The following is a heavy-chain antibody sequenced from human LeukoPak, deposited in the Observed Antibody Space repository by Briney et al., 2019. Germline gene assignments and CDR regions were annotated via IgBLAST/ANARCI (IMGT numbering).Heavy chain of an antibody. CDR2: VDHDGSGT. CDR1: GFSFTSYW. D-gene: IGHD4-17*01. Sequence: GGSLRLSCAASGFSFTSYWMHWVRQPPGKGLVWVSRVDHDGSGTAYADSVTGRFTISRDNAKNTVYLQMNSLRAEDTAVYYCATDLGWGQGTLVTASS. V-gene: IGHV3-74*01. J-gene: IGHJ4*02. CDR3: ATDLG.